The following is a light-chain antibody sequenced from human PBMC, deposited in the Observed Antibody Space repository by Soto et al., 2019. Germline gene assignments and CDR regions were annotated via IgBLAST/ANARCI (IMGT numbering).Light chain of an antibody. CDR3: TSFSSSTSLYG. J-gene: IGLJ1*01. CDR1: TRDIAGYNY. CDR2: QVT. Sequence: QSPLTQPASVSGSLGQSITISCTGTTRDIAGYNYISWYQQLPGKAPKLMIYQVTIRPSGISNRFSGSKSGNTASLTISGLQAEDEADYYCTSFSSSTSLYGFGTGTKVTVL. V-gene: IGLV2-14*01.